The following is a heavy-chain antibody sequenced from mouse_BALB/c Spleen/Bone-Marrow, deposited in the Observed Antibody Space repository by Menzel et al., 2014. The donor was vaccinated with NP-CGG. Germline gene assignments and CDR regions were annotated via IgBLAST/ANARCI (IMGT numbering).Heavy chain of an antibody. V-gene: IGHV14-3*02. CDR2: IDPANGNT. J-gene: IGHJ3*01. D-gene: IGHD1-1*01. CDR1: GFNIKDTY. Sequence: EVKLMESGVELVKPGASVKLSCPASGFNIKDTYMHWVKQRPEQGLEWIGRIDPANGNTKYDPKFQGKATITTDTSSNTAYLQLSSLTTEDTAVYYCAAYYCGSSYGFAYWGQGTLVTVSA. CDR3: AAYYCGSSYGFAY.